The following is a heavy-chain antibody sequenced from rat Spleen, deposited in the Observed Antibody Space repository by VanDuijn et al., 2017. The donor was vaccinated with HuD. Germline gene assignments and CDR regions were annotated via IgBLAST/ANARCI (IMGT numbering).Heavy chain of an antibody. D-gene: IGHD1-10*01. V-gene: IGHV5-58*01. CDR1: GFTFSRYW. CDR2: INTDGGRT. CDR3: ARHGNNYGWFDY. Sequence: EVQLVETGGGLVQPGRSLKLSCVASGFTFSRYWMYWIRQAPGKGLEWVSSINTDGGRTYYPDSVKGRFTISRDNAKSTLYLQMDSLRSEDTASYYCARHGNNYGWFDYWGQGVMVTVSS. J-gene: IGHJ2*01.